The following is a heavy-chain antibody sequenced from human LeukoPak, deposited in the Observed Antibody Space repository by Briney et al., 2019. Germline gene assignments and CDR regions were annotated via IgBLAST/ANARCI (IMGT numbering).Heavy chain of an antibody. CDR3: ASESNYYDSSFDY. V-gene: IGHV3-30-3*01. CDR2: ISYDGSNK. D-gene: IGHD3-22*01. CDR1: GFTFSSYA. Sequence: TGRSLRLSCAASGFTFSSYAMHWVRQAPSKGLEWVAVISYDGSNKYYADSVKGRFTISRDNSKNTLYLQMNSLRAEDTAVYYCASESNYYDSSFDYWGQGTLVTVSS. J-gene: IGHJ4*02.